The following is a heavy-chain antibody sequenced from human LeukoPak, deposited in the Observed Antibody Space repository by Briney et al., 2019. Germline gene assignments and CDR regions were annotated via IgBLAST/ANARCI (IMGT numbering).Heavy chain of an antibody. CDR2: ISSSSSTI. CDR1: GFTFSSYS. D-gene: IGHD3-10*01. CDR3: ARDRPLDADDYYGFYYFDY. J-gene: IGHJ4*02. V-gene: IGHV3-48*02. Sequence: GGSLRLSCAASGFTFSSYSMSWVRQAPGKGLDWVSYISSSSSTIYYADSVKGRFTISRDNAKNSLYLQMNSLRDEDTAVYYCARDRPLDADDYYGFYYFDYWGQGTLVTVSS.